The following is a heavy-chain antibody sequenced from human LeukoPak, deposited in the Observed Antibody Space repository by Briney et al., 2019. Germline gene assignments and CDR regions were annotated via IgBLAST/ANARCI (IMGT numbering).Heavy chain of an antibody. D-gene: IGHD2-2*01. Sequence: SETLSLTCAVYGGSFRGYYWSWIRQPPGKGLELIGHIYYTGTTYYNPSLNSRVTISLDTSRNQFSLRLTSVTAADTAVYYCARFSSGCSTASCYLTYWGQGTLVTVSS. CDR1: GGSFRGYY. CDR2: IYYTGTT. V-gene: IGHV4-59*01. CDR3: ARFSSGCSTASCYLTY. J-gene: IGHJ4*02.